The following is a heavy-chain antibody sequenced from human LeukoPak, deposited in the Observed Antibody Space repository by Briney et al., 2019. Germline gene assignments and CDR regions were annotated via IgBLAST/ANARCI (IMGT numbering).Heavy chain of an antibody. J-gene: IGHJ6*02. CDR3: AVGPFDSDYYYYGMDV. Sequence: GGSLRLSCAASGFTFSDYYMSWIRQAPEKGLEWVSYISSSGSTIYYADSVKGRFTISRDNAKNSLYLQMNSLRAEDTAVYYCAVGPFDSDYYYYGMDVWGQGTTVTVSS. CDR2: ISSSGSTI. CDR1: GFTFSDYY. V-gene: IGHV3-11*01. D-gene: IGHD3-9*01.